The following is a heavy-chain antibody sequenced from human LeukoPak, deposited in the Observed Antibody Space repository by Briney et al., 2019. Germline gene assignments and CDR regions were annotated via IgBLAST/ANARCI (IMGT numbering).Heavy chain of an antibody. Sequence: TSETLSLTCTVSGGSVSSYYWSWIRQPPGKGLEWIGYIYYSGSTNYNPSLKSRVTISVDTSKNQFSLKLSSVTAADTAVYHCARDNWNYGSSMDVWGQGTTVAVSS. CDR3: ARDNWNYGSSMDV. D-gene: IGHD1-7*01. V-gene: IGHV4-59*02. CDR2: IYYSGST. J-gene: IGHJ6*02. CDR1: GGSVSSYY.